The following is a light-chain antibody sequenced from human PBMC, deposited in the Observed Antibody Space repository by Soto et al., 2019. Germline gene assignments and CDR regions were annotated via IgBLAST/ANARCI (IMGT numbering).Light chain of an antibody. CDR1: SNDVGGYNY. CDR3: SSYTSTNSWV. J-gene: IGLJ3*02. CDR2: DVS. Sequence: QSALTQSASVSGSPGQSITLSCTGTSNDVGGYNYVSWYQQHPGKAPKLIIYDVSNRPSGVSTRFSGSKSGNTASLTISGLQAEDEADYSCSSYTSTNSWVFGGGTKLTVL. V-gene: IGLV2-14*01.